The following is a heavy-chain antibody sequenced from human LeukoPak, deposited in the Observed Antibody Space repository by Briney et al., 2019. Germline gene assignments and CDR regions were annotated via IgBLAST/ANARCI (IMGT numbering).Heavy chain of an antibody. V-gene: IGHV3-7*01. CDR1: GFTFSSYW. CDR3: ATHCSSISCSLATFDI. D-gene: IGHD2-2*01. Sequence: PGGSLRLSCAGSGFTFSSYWMSWVRQAPGKGLEWVASIKQDGSEKSYVDSVKGRFTISRDNARTSLSLQMNSLRAEDTAVYYCATHCSSISCSLATFDIWGQGTMVTVSS. J-gene: IGHJ3*02. CDR2: IKQDGSEK.